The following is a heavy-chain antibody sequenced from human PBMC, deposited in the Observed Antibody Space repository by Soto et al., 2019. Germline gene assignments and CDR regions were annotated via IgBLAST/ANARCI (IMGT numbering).Heavy chain of an antibody. J-gene: IGHJ4*02. CDR2: IYYSGST. D-gene: IGHD5-12*01. Sequence: QLQLQESGPGLVKPSETLSLTCTVSGGSISSSSYYWGWIRQPPGKGLEWIGSIYYSGSTYYNPSLKSRVTISVDTSKNQFSLKLSSVTAADTAVYYCARHGMATMSLDYWGQGTLVTVSS. CDR1: GGSISSSSYY. CDR3: ARHGMATMSLDY. V-gene: IGHV4-39*01.